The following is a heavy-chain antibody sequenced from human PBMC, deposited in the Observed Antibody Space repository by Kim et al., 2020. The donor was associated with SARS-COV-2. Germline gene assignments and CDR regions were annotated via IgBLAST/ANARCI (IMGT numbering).Heavy chain of an antibody. Sequence: SETLSLTCTVSGGSISSYYWSWIRQPPGKGLEWIGYIYYSGSTNYNPSLKSRVTISVDTSKNQFSLKLSSVTAAATAVYYCASYYGDYAGWFDPWGQGTLVTVSS. J-gene: IGHJ5*02. CDR2: IYYSGST. CDR1: GGSISSYY. CDR3: ASYYGDYAGWFDP. V-gene: IGHV4-59*13. D-gene: IGHD4-17*01.